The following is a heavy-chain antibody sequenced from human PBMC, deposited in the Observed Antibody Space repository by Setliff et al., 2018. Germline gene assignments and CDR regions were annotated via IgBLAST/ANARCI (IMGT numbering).Heavy chain of an antibody. J-gene: IGHJ4*02. CDR2: ISPYNEKT. V-gene: IGHV1-18*01. CDR1: GYNFITFG. Sequence: ASVKVSCKASGYNFITFGISWVRQAPGQGLEWMGWISPYNEKTNYAEKFQGRVTMTTDTSTTTVYMEVASLRSDDTAVYYCVRGPGPSVVVAMPFDRWGQGTLVTVS. CDR3: VRGPGPSVVVAMPFDR. D-gene: IGHD5-12*01.